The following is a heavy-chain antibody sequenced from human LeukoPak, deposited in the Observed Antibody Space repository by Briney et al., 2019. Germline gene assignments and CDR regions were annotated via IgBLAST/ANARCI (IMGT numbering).Heavy chain of an antibody. CDR2: IYTSGST. CDR1: GGSISSYY. D-gene: IGHD6-19*01. V-gene: IGHV4-4*07. CDR3: ARDFAGEDGSGNNWFDP. Sequence: SETLSLTCTVSGGSISSYYWSWIRQPAGKGLEWIGRIYTSGSTNYNPSLKSRVTMSVDTSKNQFSLKLSSVTAADTAVYYCARDFAGEDGSGNNWFDPWGQGTLVTVSS. J-gene: IGHJ5*02.